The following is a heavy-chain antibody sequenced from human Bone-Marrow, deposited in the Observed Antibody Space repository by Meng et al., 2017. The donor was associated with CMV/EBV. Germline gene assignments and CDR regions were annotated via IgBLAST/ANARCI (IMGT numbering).Heavy chain of an antibody. J-gene: IGHJ6*02. Sequence: ASVKVSCKASGYTFTGYYMHWVRQAPGQGLEWMGWISPNSGGTNYAQKFLGRVTMTTDTSTSTAYMELRSLRSDDTATYYCARERGYCSSINCFKEGMDVWGQGSTVTVSS. CDR2: ISPNSGGT. V-gene: IGHV1-2*02. CDR3: ARERGYCSSINCFKEGMDV. CDR1: GYTFTGYY. D-gene: IGHD2-2*01.